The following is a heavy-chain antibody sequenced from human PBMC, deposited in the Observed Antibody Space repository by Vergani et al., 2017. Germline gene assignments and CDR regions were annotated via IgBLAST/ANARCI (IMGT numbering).Heavy chain of an antibody. CDR2: INSDGSST. CDR3: AGVEEDTAMVPDYYYMDV. J-gene: IGHJ6*03. CDR1: GFTFSSYW. D-gene: IGHD5-18*01. Sequence: EVQLVESGGGLVQPGGSLRLSCAASGFTFSSYWMHWVRQAPGKGLVWVSRINSDGSSTSYADSVKGRFTISRDNAKNTLYLQMNSLRAEDTAVYYCAGVEEDTAMVPDYYYMDVWGKGTTVTVSS. V-gene: IGHV3-74*01.